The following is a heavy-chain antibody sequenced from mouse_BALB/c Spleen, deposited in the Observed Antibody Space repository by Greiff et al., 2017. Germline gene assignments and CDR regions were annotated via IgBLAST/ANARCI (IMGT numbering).Heavy chain of an antibody. CDR3: NARGYYYDMDY. J-gene: IGHJ4*01. Sequence: EVKLMESGAELVRSGASVKLSCTVSGFNIKDYYLHWVKQRPEQGLEWIGWIDPENGDTEYAPKFQGKATMTADTSSNTAYLQLSSLTSEDTAVYCCNARGYYYDMDYWGEGTSVTVSS. CDR2: IDPENGDT. CDR1: GFNIKDYY. V-gene: IGHV14-4*02.